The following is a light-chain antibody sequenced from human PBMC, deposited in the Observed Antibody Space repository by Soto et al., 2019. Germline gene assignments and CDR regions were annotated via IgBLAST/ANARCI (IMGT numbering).Light chain of an antibody. J-gene: IGKJ1*01. CDR1: QSVSNNY. CDR2: GAS. Sequence: EIVLTQSPGTLSLSPGERATLSCRASQSVSNNYLAWYQQKPGQAPRLLIYGASNRATGIPDRFSGSGSGTDITLTISRLGPEDFAVYYCQQYGSSGTFGQGTKVDIK. V-gene: IGKV3-20*01. CDR3: QQYGSSGT.